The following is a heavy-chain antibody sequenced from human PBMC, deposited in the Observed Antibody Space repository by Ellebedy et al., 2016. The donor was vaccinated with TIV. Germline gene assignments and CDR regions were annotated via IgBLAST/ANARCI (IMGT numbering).Heavy chain of an antibody. D-gene: IGHD3-9*01. J-gene: IGHJ4*02. Sequence: SVKVSXXASGGTFSSYAISWVRQAPGQGLEWMGRIIPILGIANYAQKFQGRVTITADKSTSTAYMELSSLRSEDTAVYYCASRVHYDILTGYYPFDYWGQGTLVTVSS. V-gene: IGHV1-69*04. CDR1: GGTFSSYA. CDR3: ASRVHYDILTGYYPFDY. CDR2: IIPILGIA.